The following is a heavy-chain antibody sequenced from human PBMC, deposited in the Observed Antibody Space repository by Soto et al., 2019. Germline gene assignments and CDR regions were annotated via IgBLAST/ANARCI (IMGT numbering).Heavy chain of an antibody. D-gene: IGHD3-22*01. J-gene: IGHJ4*02. CDR2: ISWDGGST. V-gene: IGHV3-43*01. CDR1: GFTFDDYT. CDR3: AKDYYYDSSGYHYGPFDY. Sequence: GGSLRLSCAASGFTFDDYTMHWVRQAPGKGLEWVSLISWDGGSTYYADSVKGRFTISRDNSKNSLYLQMNSLRTEDTALYYCAKDYYYDSSGYHYGPFDYWGQGTLVTVSS.